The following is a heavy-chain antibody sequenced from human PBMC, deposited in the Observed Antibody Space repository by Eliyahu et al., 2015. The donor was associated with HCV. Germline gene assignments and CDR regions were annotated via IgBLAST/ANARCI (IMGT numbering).Heavy chain of an antibody. CDR1: GGSFSGYY. Sequence: QVQLQQWGAGLLKPSETLSLTCAVYGGSFSGYYWSWIRQPPGKGLEWIGEINHSGKPQLQPRLKSRVTISVDTSKNQFSLKLSSVTAADTAVYYCATPGIAVAGSSPSGMDVWGQGTTVTVSS. V-gene: IGHV4-34*01. J-gene: IGHJ6*02. CDR2: INHSGKP. D-gene: IGHD6-19*01. CDR3: ATPGIAVAGSSPSGMDV.